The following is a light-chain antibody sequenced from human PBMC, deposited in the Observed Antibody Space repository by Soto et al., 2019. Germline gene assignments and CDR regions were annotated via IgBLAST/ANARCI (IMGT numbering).Light chain of an antibody. J-gene: IGKJ1*01. V-gene: IGKV1-5*01. CDR2: DAS. CDR3: HQYNTYPRS. Sequence: DIQMTQSPSTLSASVGDRVTITCRASQSISNRLAWYQQRPGKAPNLLIYDASTLERGVPSRFSGSGSGTDFSLTISSLQPDDFATYYCHQYNTYPRSFGQGTKVDIK. CDR1: QSISNR.